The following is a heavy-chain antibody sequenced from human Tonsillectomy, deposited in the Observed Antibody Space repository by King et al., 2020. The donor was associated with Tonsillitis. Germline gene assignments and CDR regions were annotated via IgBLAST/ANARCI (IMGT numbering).Heavy chain of an antibody. D-gene: IGHD3-10*01. CDR2: ISSSSSYI. CDR1: GFSFSTYN. J-gene: IGHJ6*02. V-gene: IGHV3-21*01. CDR3: ALFGGSTSYGMDV. Sequence: VQLVESGGGLVKPGGSLRLSCAASGFSFSTYNMNWVRQAPGKGLEWVSSISSSSSYIYYADSVRGRFTISRDNAKNSLYLQMNTLRAEDTAVYYCALFGGSTSYGMDVWGQGTTVTVSS.